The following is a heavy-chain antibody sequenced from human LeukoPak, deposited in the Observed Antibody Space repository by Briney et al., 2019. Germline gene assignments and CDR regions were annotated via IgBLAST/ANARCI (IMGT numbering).Heavy chain of an antibody. CDR1: GFTFSSYG. CDR3: ARKYCSSTSCYPDY. D-gene: IGHD2-2*01. Sequence: GGTLRLSCAASGFTFSSYGMSWVRQAPGKGLEWVSGINWNGGSTGYADSVKGRFTISRDNAKNPLYLQMNSLRAEDTALYHCARKYCSSTSCYPDYWGQGTLVTVSS. CDR2: INWNGGST. J-gene: IGHJ4*02. V-gene: IGHV3-20*01.